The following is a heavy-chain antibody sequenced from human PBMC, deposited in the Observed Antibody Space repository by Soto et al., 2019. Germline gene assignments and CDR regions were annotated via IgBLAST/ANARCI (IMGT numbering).Heavy chain of an antibody. CDR2: ISGGTSST. D-gene: IGHD6-13*01. V-gene: IGHV3-23*01. CDR1: GFTFSSYA. J-gene: IGHJ4*02. Sequence: EVQLLESGGGLVQPGGSLRLSCAASGFTFSSYARSWVRQAPGKGLEWGAAISGGTSSTYYADSVKGRFTISRDNSKNTLYLQMNSLRAEDTAVYYCAKERWAAAGTPTLDYWGQGTLVTVSS. CDR3: AKERWAAAGTPTLDY.